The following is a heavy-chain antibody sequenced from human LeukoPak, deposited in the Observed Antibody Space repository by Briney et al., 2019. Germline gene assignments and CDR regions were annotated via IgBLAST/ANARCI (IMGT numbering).Heavy chain of an antibody. V-gene: IGHV3-30*04. CDR1: GFTFSSYA. D-gene: IGHD5-24*01. J-gene: IGHJ4*02. CDR2: ISYDGSNK. CDR3: ARDKGMATILDVFHY. Sequence: GGSLRLSCAASGFTFSSYAMHWVRQAPGKGLEWVAVISYDGSNKYYADSVKGRFTISRDNSKNTLYLQMNSLRAEDTAVYYCARDKGMATILDVFHYWGQGTLVTVSS.